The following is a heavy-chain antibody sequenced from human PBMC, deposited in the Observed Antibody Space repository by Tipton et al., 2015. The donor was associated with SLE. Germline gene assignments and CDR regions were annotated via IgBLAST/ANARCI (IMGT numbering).Heavy chain of an antibody. CDR2: IYYSGNT. Sequence: TLSLTCTVSGGSIRSSNYYWGWIRQPPGKGLEWIGYIYYSGNTYYNPSLKSRITISVDTSKNQFSLKLSSVIAADTAVYYCAGTGGDYYDSSGYPDAFNIWGQGTVVTVSS. J-gene: IGHJ3*02. CDR3: AGTGGDYYDSSGYPDAFNI. CDR1: GGSIRSSNYY. D-gene: IGHD3-22*01. V-gene: IGHV4-30-4*01.